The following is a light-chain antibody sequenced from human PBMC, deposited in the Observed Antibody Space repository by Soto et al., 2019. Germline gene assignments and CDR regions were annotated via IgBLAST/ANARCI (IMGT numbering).Light chain of an antibody. CDR2: DAS. V-gene: IGKV3D-11*02. J-gene: IGKJ2*01. CDR1: QSLSSY. CDR3: QQRTNWHPKYT. Sequence: ELVLTQSPDTLSLSPGERATLSCRASQSLSSYLAWYQQKPGQAPRLLIYDASNRATGIPARFSGSGSGTDFTLTISSLQPEDFAVYYCQQRTNWHPKYTFGQGTKLEIK.